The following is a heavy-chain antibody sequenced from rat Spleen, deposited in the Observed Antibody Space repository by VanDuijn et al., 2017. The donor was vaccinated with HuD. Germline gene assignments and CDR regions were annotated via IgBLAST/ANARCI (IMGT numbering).Heavy chain of an antibody. CDR3: ARAPGSGYVMDA. V-gene: IGHV2-43*01. Sequence: QVQLKESGPDLVQPSQTLSLTCTVSGFSLTSYHVSWVRQPPGKGLEWMGVIWTGGSTAYNSLLKSRLSISRDTSKSQVFLKMNSLQSEDTTNYYCARAPGSGYVMDAWGQGASVTVSS. J-gene: IGHJ4*01. D-gene: IGHD1-2*01. CDR2: IWTGGST. CDR1: GFSLTSYH.